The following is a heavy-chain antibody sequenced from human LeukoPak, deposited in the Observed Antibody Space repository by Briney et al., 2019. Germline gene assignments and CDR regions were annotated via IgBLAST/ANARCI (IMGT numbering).Heavy chain of an antibody. D-gene: IGHD3-22*01. J-gene: IGHJ4*02. CDR1: GFTLTTFS. CDR2: LSFDGKDK. Sequence: GGSLRLSCAASGFTLTTFSIHWVRQAPGKGLEWVAVLSFDGKDKNYADSVEGRFTLSRDSSETTLYLHINSLRPEDTAVYYCAKLPGYDNTGYYSSVDYWGQGTLVTVSS. CDR3: AKLPGYDNTGYYSSVDY. V-gene: IGHV3-30*18.